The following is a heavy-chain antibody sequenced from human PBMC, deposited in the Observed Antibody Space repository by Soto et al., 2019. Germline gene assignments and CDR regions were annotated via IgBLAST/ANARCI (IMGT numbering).Heavy chain of an antibody. J-gene: IGHJ4*02. CDR1: GYTFTSYG. V-gene: IGHV1-18*01. D-gene: IGHD1-1*01. CDR2: ISAHNGNT. CDR3: ARGRYGDY. Sequence: ASVKVSCKASGYTFTSYGITWVRQAPGQGLEWMGWISAHNGNTDYAQKLQGRVIVTRDTSTSTAYMVLRSLRSDDTAVYYCARGRYGDYWGQGALVTVSS.